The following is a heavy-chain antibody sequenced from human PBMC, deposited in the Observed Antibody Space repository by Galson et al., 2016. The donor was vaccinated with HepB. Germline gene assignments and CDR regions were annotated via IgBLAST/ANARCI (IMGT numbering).Heavy chain of an antibody. CDR2: MTPNSGNA. CDR3: ARNPPFTGDFDC. J-gene: IGHJ4*02. CDR1: GYTFTNYD. Sequence: SVKVSCKASGYTFTNYDFNWVRQAPGQGLEWLGWMTPNSGNAGYAQKFQGRLSLTRDISTSTAYMELSRLTPDDTAVYYCARNPPFTGDFDCWGQGTLVTVS. V-gene: IGHV1-8*02. D-gene: IGHD7-27*01.